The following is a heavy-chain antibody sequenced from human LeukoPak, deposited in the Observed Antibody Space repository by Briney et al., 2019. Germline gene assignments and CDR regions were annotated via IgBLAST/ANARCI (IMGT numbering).Heavy chain of an antibody. Sequence: PGGSLRLSCAASGFTFSSYATSWVRQAPGKGLEWVSGISGTGGSTYYADSVKGRFTISRDNSKNTLYLQMNSLRAEDTAVYYCAKVSNGYNSPFDYWGQGTLVTVSS. J-gene: IGHJ4*02. CDR3: AKVSNGYNSPFDY. V-gene: IGHV3-23*01. CDR2: ISGTGGST. D-gene: IGHD5-24*01. CDR1: GFTFSSYA.